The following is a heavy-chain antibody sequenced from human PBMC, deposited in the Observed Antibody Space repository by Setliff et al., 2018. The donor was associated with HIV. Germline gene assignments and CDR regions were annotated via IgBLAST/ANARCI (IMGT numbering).Heavy chain of an antibody. J-gene: IGHJ5*02. CDR2: IIPIFGTA. D-gene: IGHD6-13*01. Sequence: SVKVSCKAYGGTFSNYGISWVRQAPGQGLEWMGGIIPIFGTANYAQKFQGRVTITADASTSTAYMELSSLSSEDTAVYYCARDQPTVYYTSWYDSGEYNWFDPWGQGTLVTSPQ. V-gene: IGHV1-69*13. CDR3: ARDQPTVYYTSWYDSGEYNWFDP. CDR1: GGTFSNYG.